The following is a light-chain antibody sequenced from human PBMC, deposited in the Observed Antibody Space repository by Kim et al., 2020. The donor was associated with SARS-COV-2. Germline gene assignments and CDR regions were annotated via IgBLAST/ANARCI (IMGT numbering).Light chain of an antibody. J-gene: IGKJ1*01. Sequence: IKNNLGWYQQMPGQPPRLLIFAATALQSRVPSRFSGSGSGTEFILTINSLQPEDFATYFCQQDHDYPRTFGQGTQVEIK. CDR2: AAT. V-gene: IGKV1-6*01. CDR1: IKNN. CDR3: QQDHDYPRT.